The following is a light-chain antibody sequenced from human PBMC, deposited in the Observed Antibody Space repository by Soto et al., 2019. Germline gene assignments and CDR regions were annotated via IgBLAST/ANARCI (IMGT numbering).Light chain of an antibody. CDR3: QQRSNWPLT. CDR2: DAY. CDR1: QSVSSY. Sequence: EILLTRSPATLSLSPGERATLSCRASQSVSSYLDWYQQKPGQAPRLLIYDAYNRATGIPPRFSGSGSGTDFTLTISSLEPDDFEVYYCQQRSNWPLTFGQGTRLEIK. J-gene: IGKJ5*01. V-gene: IGKV3-11*01.